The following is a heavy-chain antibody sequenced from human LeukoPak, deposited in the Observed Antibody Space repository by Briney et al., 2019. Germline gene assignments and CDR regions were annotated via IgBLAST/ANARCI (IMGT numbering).Heavy chain of an antibody. CDR2: IYYSGST. V-gene: IGHV4-59*01. D-gene: IGHD5-18*01. Sequence: SETLSLTCTVSGGSISRYYWSWIRQPPGKGLEWIGYIYYSGSTNYNPSLKSRVTISVDTSKNQFSLKLSSVTAADTAVYYCARGGIQLWLYVLDYWGQGTLVSVCS. J-gene: IGHJ4*02. CDR3: ARGGIQLWLYVLDY. CDR1: GGSISRYY.